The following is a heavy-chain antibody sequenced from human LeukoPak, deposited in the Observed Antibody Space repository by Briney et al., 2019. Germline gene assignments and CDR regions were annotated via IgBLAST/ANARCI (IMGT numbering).Heavy chain of an antibody. D-gene: IGHD5-18*01. V-gene: IGHV3-30*02. Sequence: GGSLRLSCAASGFTFCSYGMHWVRQAPGKGLEWVSFIRYDGSNEYYADSVRGRFTISRDNSKNTLYLQMNSLRAEDTAVYYCAKDPTAMVTYYYYMDVWGKGTTVTISS. J-gene: IGHJ6*03. CDR3: AKDPTAMVTYYYYMDV. CDR2: IRYDGSNE. CDR1: GFTFCSYG.